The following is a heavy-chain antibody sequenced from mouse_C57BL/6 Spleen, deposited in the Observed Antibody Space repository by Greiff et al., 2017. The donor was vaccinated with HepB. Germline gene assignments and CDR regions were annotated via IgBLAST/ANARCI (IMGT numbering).Heavy chain of an antibody. V-gene: IGHV7-3*01. CDR2: IRNKANGYTT. Sequence: EVMLVESGGGLLQPGGSLSLSCAASGFTFTDYYMSWVRQPPGKALEWLGFIRNKANGYTTEYSASVKGRFTISRDNSQSILYLQMNALRAEDSATYYCARYALNDYDGEAPYFDYWGQGTTLTVSS. J-gene: IGHJ2*01. CDR3: ARYALNDYDGEAPYFDY. D-gene: IGHD2-4*01. CDR1: GFTFTDYY.